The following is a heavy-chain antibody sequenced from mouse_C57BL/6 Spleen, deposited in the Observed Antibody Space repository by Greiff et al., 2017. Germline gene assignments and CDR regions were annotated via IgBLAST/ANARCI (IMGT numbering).Heavy chain of an antibody. J-gene: IGHJ1*03. V-gene: IGHV3-6*01. CDR1: GYSITSGYY. CDR2: ISYDGSN. Sequence: QESGPGLVKPSQSLSLTCSVSGYSITSGYYWNWIRQFPGNKLEWMGYISYDGSNNYNPSLKNRISITRDTSKNQFFLKLNSVTTEDTATYYCARDRYYGSLWYFDVWGTGTTVTVSS. D-gene: IGHD1-1*01. CDR3: ARDRYYGSLWYFDV.